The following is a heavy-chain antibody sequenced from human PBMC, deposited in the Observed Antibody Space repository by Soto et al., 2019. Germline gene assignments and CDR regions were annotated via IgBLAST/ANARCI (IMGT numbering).Heavy chain of an antibody. Sequence: EVQLVESGGGLVQPGGSLRLSCAASGFPFSSYWMHWVRQAPGKGLVWVSRINSDGSSTSYADSVKGRFTISRDNAKXXXXXXXXXXXXXXXAVYYCVRTSLVVAAATREDYWGQGTLVTVSS. V-gene: IGHV3-74*01. CDR1: GFPFSSYW. CDR2: INSDGSST. D-gene: IGHD2-15*01. CDR3: VRTSLVVAAATREDY. J-gene: IGHJ4*02.